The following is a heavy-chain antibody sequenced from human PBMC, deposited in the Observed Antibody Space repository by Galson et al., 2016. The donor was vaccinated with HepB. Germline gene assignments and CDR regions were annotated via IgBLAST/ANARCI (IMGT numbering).Heavy chain of an antibody. Sequence: SLRLSCAASGFTFSNSGMHWVRQAPGKWLEWVAVIWYDGSTQYYGDSVKGRFTISRDNSKNVLYLQMNSLRVEDTAVYYCARAFGAAWAIDYWGQGTLVTVSS. V-gene: IGHV3-33*01. CDR3: ARAFGAAWAIDY. D-gene: IGHD3-16*01. CDR1: GFTFSNSG. CDR2: IWYDGSTQ. J-gene: IGHJ4*02.